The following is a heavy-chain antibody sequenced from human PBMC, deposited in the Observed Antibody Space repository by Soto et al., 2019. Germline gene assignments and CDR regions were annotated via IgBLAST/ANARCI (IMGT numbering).Heavy chain of an antibody. V-gene: IGHV1-69*01. CDR3: ARAPYDSSGYYHVPYNWFDP. CDR2: IIPIFGTA. CDR1: GGTFSSYA. D-gene: IGHD3-22*01. J-gene: IGHJ5*02. Sequence: QVQLVQSGAEVKKPGSSVKVSCKASGGTFSSYAISWVRQAPGQGLEWMGGIIPIFGTANYAQKFQGRVTITADESTSTAYMELSSLRSEDMAVYYCARAPYDSSGYYHVPYNWFDPWGQGTLVTVSS.